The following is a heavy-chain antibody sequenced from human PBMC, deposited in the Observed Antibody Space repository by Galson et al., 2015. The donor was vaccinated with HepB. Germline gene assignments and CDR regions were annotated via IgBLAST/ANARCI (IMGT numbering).Heavy chain of an antibody. V-gene: IGHV3-23*01. CDR1: GFSFRFFG. Sequence: SLRLSCAASGFSFRFFGMTWVRQAPGKGLEWVSTISGRGDETYYADSVKGRFTISRDNSETTLFLQMNSLRVDDTAVYYCVKTRAMSPRLPSLFHRWGQRTLVTVTS. D-gene: IGHD2-15*01. J-gene: IGHJ5*02. CDR3: VKTRAMSPRLPSLFHR. CDR2: ISGRGDET.